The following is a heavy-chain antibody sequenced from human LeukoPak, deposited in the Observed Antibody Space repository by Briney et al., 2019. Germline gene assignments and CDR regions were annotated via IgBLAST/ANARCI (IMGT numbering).Heavy chain of an antibody. J-gene: IGHJ3*01. V-gene: IGHV1-69*13. Sequence: AASVKVSCKASGGNFRTYAIIWVRQAPGRGLEWLGRIIPIFGTANYAQNFQGRVTMTADESRNTADLELSSLTSEDTAVYYCAREVPDANGAFDVWGQGTMVTVSS. D-gene: IGHD2-2*01. CDR1: GGNFRTYA. CDR3: AREVPDANGAFDV. CDR2: IIPIFGTA.